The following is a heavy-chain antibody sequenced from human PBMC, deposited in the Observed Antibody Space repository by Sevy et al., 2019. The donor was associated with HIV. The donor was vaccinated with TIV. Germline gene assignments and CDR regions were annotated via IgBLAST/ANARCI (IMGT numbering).Heavy chain of an antibody. V-gene: IGHV3-30-3*01. CDR2: ISYDGSNK. D-gene: IGHD3-3*01. CDR3: ASLSGITIFGVVWARQYYYYMDV. CDR1: GFTFSSYA. Sequence: GGSLRLSCAASGFTFSSYAMHWVRQAPGKGLEWVAVISYDGSNKYYADSVKGRFTISRDNSKNTLYLQMNSLRAEDMAVYYCASLSGITIFGVVWARQYYYYMDVWGKGTTVTVSS. J-gene: IGHJ6*03.